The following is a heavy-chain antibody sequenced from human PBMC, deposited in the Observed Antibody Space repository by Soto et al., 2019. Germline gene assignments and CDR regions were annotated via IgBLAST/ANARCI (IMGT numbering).Heavy chain of an antibody. CDR2: ISGSGGST. V-gene: IGHV3-23*01. J-gene: IGHJ4*02. CDR1: GFTFSRYA. D-gene: IGHD2-2*01. CDR3: AKEYCSSTSCSFDY. Sequence: GGSLRLSFEASGFTFSRYALSWVRQAPGKGLEWVSAISGSGGSTYYADSVKGRFNISRDNSKNTLYLQMNSLRAEDTAVYYCAKEYCSSTSCSFDYWGQGTLVTVSS.